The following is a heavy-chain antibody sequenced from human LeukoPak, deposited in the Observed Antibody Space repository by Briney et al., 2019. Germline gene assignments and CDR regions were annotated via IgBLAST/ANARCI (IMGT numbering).Heavy chain of an antibody. J-gene: IGHJ4*02. D-gene: IGHD6-13*01. Sequence: SETLSLTCAVSGGSISSSNWWSWVRQPPGKGLEWIGEIYHSGSTYYNPSLKSRVTISVDTSKNQFSLKLSSVTAADTAVYYCARLCIAAASTCFDYWGQGTLVTVSS. CDR1: GGSISSSNW. CDR2: IYHSGST. V-gene: IGHV4-4*02. CDR3: ARLCIAAASTCFDY.